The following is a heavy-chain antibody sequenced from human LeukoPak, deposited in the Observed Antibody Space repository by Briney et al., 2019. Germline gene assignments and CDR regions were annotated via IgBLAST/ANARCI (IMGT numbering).Heavy chain of an antibody. Sequence: PSETLSLTCTVSGGSISSYYWSWIRQPAGKGLEWIGRIYTSGSTNYNPSLKSRVTMSVDTSKNQFSLKLSSVTAADTAVYYCARGWYYGILTGCYNGFDYWGQGTLVTVSS. V-gene: IGHV4-4*07. CDR3: ARGWYYGILTGCYNGFDY. CDR1: GGSISSYY. D-gene: IGHD3-9*01. J-gene: IGHJ4*02. CDR2: IYTSGST.